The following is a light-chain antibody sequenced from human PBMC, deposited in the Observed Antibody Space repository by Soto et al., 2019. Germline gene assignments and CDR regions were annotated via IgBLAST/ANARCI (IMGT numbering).Light chain of an antibody. CDR2: DAS. CDR3: QQRSNWLMYT. J-gene: IGKJ2*01. CDR1: QSVSSY. V-gene: IGKV3-11*01. Sequence: EIVLTQSPATLSLSPGERATLSCRASQSVSSYLAWYQQKPGQAPRLLIYDASNWATGIPARFSGSGSVTDFTLTISSLEPEDFAVYYCQQRSNWLMYTFGQGTKLEIK.